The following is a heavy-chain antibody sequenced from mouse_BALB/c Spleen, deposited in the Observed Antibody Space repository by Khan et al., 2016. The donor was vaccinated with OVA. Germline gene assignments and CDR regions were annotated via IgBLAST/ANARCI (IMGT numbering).Heavy chain of an antibody. D-gene: IGHD2-1*01. Sequence: EVELVESGGGLVKPGGSLKLSCAASGFTFSSFAMPWVRQTPEKRLEWVATISSAGTYTYYPDSVTGRFTISRDNAKNTLYLQMHSLRSEDTAMYYCANGNYGWFAYWGQGTLVTVSA. J-gene: IGHJ3*01. CDR3: ANGNYGWFAY. V-gene: IGHV5-9-1*01. CDR1: GFTFSSFA. CDR2: ISSAGTYT.